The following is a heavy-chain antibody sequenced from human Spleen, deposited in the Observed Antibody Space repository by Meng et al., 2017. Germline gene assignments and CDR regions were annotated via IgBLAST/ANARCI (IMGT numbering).Heavy chain of an antibody. J-gene: IGHJ4*02. D-gene: IGHD3-10*01. CDR1: GGSYSCDN. Sequence: ETPSPSRHVYGGSYSCDNWSCIRQPPWKGLELIWEINHSGSTNYNPSLKSRVTISVDTSKNQFSLKLSSVTAAXTAXYYCAXGLRGLRFGELHYGYWGQGTLVTVSS. CDR2: INHSGST. CDR3: AXGLRGLRFGELHYGY. V-gene: IGHV4-34*01.